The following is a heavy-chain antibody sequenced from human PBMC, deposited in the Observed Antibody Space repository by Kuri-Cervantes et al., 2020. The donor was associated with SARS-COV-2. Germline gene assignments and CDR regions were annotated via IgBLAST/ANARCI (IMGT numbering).Heavy chain of an antibody. J-gene: IGHJ3*02. CDR2: ISGHSRYI. Sequence: GGSLRLSCAASGSAFSDYSMLWFRQAPGKGLEWVSSISGHSRYIYYRDSVKGRFTISRDNARKSLFLQMNSLRAEDTAVYYCARLVFVDAFDIWGQGTMVTVSS. D-gene: IGHD2-2*01. CDR3: ARLVFVDAFDI. V-gene: IGHV3-21*01. CDR1: GSAFSDYS.